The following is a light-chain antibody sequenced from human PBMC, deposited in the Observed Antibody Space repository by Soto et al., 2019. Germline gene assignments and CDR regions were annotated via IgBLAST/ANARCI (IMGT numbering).Light chain of an antibody. J-gene: IGLJ2*01. Sequence: QSVLTQPPSVSGAPGQRVTISCTGSSSNIGAGYDVQWYQQLPGAAPRLLIFGNTNRPSGVPDRFSGSRSGTSASLAISGLQAEDEADYYCQSYDTSLSVSVVFGGGTKVTVL. CDR1: SSNIGAGYD. CDR2: GNT. CDR3: QSYDTSLSVSVV. V-gene: IGLV1-40*01.